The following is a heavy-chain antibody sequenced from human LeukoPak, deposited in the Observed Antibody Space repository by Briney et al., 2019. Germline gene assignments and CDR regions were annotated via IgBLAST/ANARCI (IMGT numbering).Heavy chain of an antibody. Sequence: PGGSLRLSCAASGFTFSSYSMNWVRQAPGKGLEWVSSISSSSSYIYYADSVKGRFTISRDNSKNTLYLQMNSLRVEDTAVYYCARVSSMLRGPLVIYYFDFWGQGTLVTVSS. J-gene: IGHJ4*02. CDR2: ISSSSSYI. CDR1: GFTFSSYS. CDR3: ARVSSMLRGPLVIYYFDF. V-gene: IGHV3-21*04. D-gene: IGHD3-10*01.